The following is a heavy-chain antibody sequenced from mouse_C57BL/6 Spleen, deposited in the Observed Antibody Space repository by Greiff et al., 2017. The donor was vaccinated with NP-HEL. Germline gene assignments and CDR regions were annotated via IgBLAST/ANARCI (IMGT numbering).Heavy chain of an antibody. CDR2: ILPGSGST. D-gene: IGHD2-4*01. CDR3: ARADDYDVFAY. Sequence: VQLQQSGAELLKPGASVKLSCKATGYTFTGYWIEWVKQRPGHGLEWIGEILPGSGSTNYNEKFKGKATFTADTSSNTAYMQLSSLTTEDSAIYYCARADDYDVFAYWGQGTLVTVSA. J-gene: IGHJ3*01. CDR1: GYTFTGYW. V-gene: IGHV1-9*01.